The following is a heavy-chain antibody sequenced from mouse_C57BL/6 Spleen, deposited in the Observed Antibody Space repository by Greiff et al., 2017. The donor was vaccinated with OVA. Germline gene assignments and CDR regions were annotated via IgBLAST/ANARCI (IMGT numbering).Heavy chain of an antibody. J-gene: IGHJ4*01. CDR2: FHPYNDDT. V-gene: IGHV1-47*01. D-gene: IGHD1-1*01. Sequence: VQGVESGAELVKPGASVKMSCKASGYTFTTYPIEWMKQNHGKSLEWIGNFHPYNDDTKYNEKFKGKATLTVEKSSSTVYLELSRLTSDDSAVYYCARRDYYGSSHGAMDYWGQGTSVTVSS. CDR3: ARRDYYGSSHGAMDY. CDR1: GYTFTTYP.